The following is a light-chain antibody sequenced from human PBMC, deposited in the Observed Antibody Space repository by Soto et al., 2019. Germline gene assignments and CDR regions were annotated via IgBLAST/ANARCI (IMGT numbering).Light chain of an antibody. CDR1: QDIDNN. V-gene: IGKV1-33*01. CDR3: QQYDDFPYT. Sequence: DIQMTQSPSSLSASVGDRVTITCQASQDIDNNLHWYQQRSGKAPNVLTYDASNLKGAVPSRFSVSASGTYFPFTISSQQPEDIATYYCQQYDDFPYTFRQGTKLEI. J-gene: IGKJ2*01. CDR2: DAS.